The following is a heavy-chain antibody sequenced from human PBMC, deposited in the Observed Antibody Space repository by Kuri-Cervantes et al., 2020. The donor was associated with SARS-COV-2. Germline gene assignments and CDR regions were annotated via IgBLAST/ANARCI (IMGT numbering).Heavy chain of an antibody. CDR3: ATSPKVGIAAAGTYFDY. J-gene: IGHJ4*02. V-gene: IGHV2-70*01. D-gene: IGHD6-13*01. CDR1: GFSPSTSGMC. CDR2: IDWDDDK. Sequence: SGPTLVKPTQTLTLTGTFPGFSPSTSGMCVSWIRQPPGKALEWLALIDWDDDKYYSTSLKTRLTISKDTSKNQVVLTMTNMDPVDTATYYCATSPKVGIAAAGTYFDYWGQGTLVTVSS.